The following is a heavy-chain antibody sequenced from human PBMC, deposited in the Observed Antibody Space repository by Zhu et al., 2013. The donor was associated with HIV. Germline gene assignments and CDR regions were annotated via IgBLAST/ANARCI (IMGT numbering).Heavy chain of an antibody. J-gene: IGHJ5*02. CDR3: ARGPISHRDYALRRSWLDP. CDR1: GGTFSSYA. CDR2: MNPKSGHT. D-gene: IGHD4-17*01. Sequence: QVQLVQSGAEVKKPGSSVKVSRKASGGTFSSYAISWVRQAAGQGLEWMGWMNPKSGHTGFSQKFHGRVYSTSDFTTKTAYLDINSLRHDDTGVYYCARGPISHRDYALRRSWLDPWGQGSLVTVSS. V-gene: IGHV1-8*03.